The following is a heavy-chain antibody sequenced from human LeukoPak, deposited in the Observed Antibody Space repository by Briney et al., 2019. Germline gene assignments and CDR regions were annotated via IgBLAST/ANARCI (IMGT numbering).Heavy chain of an antibody. D-gene: IGHD6-19*01. CDR1: GFTFSSYG. Sequence: LAGGSLRLSCAASGFTFSSYGMHWVRQAPGKGLEWVAVIWYDGSNKYYADSVKGRFTISRDNSKNTLYLQMNSLRAEDTAVYYCARELKTQRSSGWYRKEGDAFDIWGQGTMVTVSS. CDR3: ARELKTQRSSGWYRKEGDAFDI. CDR2: IWYDGSNK. J-gene: IGHJ3*02. V-gene: IGHV3-33*01.